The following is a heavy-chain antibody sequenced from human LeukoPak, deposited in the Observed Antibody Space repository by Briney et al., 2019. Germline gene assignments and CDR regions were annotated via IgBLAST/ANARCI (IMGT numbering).Heavy chain of an antibody. Sequence: NPSETLSLTCAVYGGSFSGYYWSWIRQPPGKGLEWIGEINHSGSTNYNPSLKSRVTISVDTSKNQFSLKLSSVTAADTAVYYCARNPNTAYFDYWGQGTLVTASS. CDR1: GGSFSGYY. CDR3: ARNPNTAYFDY. D-gene: IGHD4-17*01. J-gene: IGHJ4*02. V-gene: IGHV4-34*01. CDR2: INHSGST.